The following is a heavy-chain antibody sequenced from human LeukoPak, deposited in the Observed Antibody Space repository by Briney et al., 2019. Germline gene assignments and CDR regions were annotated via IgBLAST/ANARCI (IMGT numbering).Heavy chain of an antibody. CDR3: ASPYSSSYYFDY. CDR2: IYYSGST. D-gene: IGHD6-6*01. Sequence: PSETLSLTCTVSGGSISSSSYYWGWIRQPPRKGLEWIGSIYYSGSTYYNPSLKSRVTISVDTSKNQFSLKLSSVTAADTAVYYCASPYSSSYYFDYWGQGTLVTVSS. V-gene: IGHV4-39*01. J-gene: IGHJ4*02. CDR1: GGSISSSSYY.